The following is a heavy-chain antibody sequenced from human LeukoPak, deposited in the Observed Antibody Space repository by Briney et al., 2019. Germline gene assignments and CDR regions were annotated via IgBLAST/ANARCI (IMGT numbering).Heavy chain of an antibody. D-gene: IGHD2-2*01. CDR1: GFTFSSYS. V-gene: IGHV3-21*01. Sequence: GGSLRLSCAASGFTFSSYSMNWVRQAPGKGLEWVSSISGSNSYIYYADSMKGRFTISRDNAKNSLYLQMNSLRAEDTAVYYCASVPRGYCSSTSCYEGFDYWGQGTLVTVSS. CDR3: ASVPRGYCSSTSCYEGFDY. CDR2: ISGSNSYI. J-gene: IGHJ4*02.